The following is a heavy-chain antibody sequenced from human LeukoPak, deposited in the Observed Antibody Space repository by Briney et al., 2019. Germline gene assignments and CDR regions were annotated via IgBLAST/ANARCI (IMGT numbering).Heavy chain of an antibody. Sequence: PGGSLRLSCAASGFTFSSYWMSWVRQAPGKGLEWVANIKQDGSEKYYVDSVKGRFTISRDNAKNSLYLQMNSLRAEDTAVYYCAREHLVVAATYYYYYMDVWGKGTTVTVSS. CDR2: IKQDGSEK. CDR1: GFTFSSYW. J-gene: IGHJ6*03. CDR3: AREHLVVAATYYYYYMDV. D-gene: IGHD2-15*01. V-gene: IGHV3-7*01.